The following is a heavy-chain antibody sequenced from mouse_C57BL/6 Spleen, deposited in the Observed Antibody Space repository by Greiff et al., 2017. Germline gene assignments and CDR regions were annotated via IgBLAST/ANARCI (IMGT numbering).Heavy chain of an antibody. CDR2: IHPNSGST. D-gene: IGHD1-1*01. J-gene: IGHJ4*01. CDR1: GYTFTSYW. CDR3: ARSPITTVVYYYAMDY. V-gene: IGHV1-64*01. Sequence: VQLQQPGAELVKPGASVKLSCKASGYTFTSYWMHWVRQRPGQGLEWIGMIHPNSGSTNYNEKFKSKATLTVDKSSSTAYMQLSSLTSEDSAVYYCARSPITTVVYYYAMDYWGQGTSVTVSS.